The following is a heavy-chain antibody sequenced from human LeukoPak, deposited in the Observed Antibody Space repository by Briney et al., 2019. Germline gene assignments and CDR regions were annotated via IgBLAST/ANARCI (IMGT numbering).Heavy chain of an antibody. V-gene: IGHV3-33*01. CDR3: ARDRVQIRIVGSRDAFDI. J-gene: IGHJ3*02. D-gene: IGHD1-26*01. CDR2: IWYDGSNI. CDR1: GFTFSAYG. Sequence: GRSLRLSCAASGFTFSAYGIHWVRQAPGKGLEWVAVIWYDGSNIYYADSVKGRFTISRDNSKNTLYLQMNSLRAEDTAVYYCARDRVQIRIVGSRDAFDIWGQGTMVTVSS.